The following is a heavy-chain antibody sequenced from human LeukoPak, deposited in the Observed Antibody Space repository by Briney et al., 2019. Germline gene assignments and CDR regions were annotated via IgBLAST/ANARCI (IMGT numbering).Heavy chain of an antibody. CDR2: VWFDGSNE. CDR3: ARGTPSSSGWLYYGMDV. CDR1: GFTLNTYA. J-gene: IGHJ6*02. V-gene: IGHV3-33*01. D-gene: IGHD6-19*01. Sequence: EGSLRLSCVASGFTLNTYAMHWVRQAPGKGLEWVAVVWFDGSNEDYADSVKGRFTISRDTSKNTLYLQMNSLKVEDTAVYYCARGTPSSSGWLYYGMDVWGQGTTVTVSS.